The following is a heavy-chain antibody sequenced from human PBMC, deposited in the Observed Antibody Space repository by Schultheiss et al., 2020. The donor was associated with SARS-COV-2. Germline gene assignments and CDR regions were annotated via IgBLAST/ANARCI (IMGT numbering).Heavy chain of an antibody. V-gene: IGHV4-59*12. CDR3: ARDRLIGWYVNGMDV. D-gene: IGHD6-19*01. CDR1: GGSISSYY. CDR2: LYYSGST. Sequence: SQTLSLTCTVSGGSISSYYWSWIRQPPGKGLEWIGNLYYSGSTYYNPSLKSRVTISVDTSKNQFSLKLSSVTAADTAVYYCARDRLIGWYVNGMDVWGQGTTVTVSS. J-gene: IGHJ6*02.